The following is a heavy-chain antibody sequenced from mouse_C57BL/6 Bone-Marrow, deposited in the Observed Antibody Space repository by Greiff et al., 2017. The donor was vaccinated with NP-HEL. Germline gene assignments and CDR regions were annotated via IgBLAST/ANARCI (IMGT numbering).Heavy chain of an antibody. CDR2: ISDGGSYT. CDR1: GFTFSSYA. V-gene: IGHV5-4*01. Sequence: EVQRVESGGGLVKPGGSLKLSCAASGFTFSSYAMSWVRQTPEKRLEWVATISDGGSYTYYPDNVKGRFTISRDNAKNNLYLQMSHLKSEDTAMYYCARSEVLLWLRRSWFAYWGQGTLVTVSA. J-gene: IGHJ3*01. CDR3: ARSEVLLWLRRSWFAY. D-gene: IGHD2-2*01.